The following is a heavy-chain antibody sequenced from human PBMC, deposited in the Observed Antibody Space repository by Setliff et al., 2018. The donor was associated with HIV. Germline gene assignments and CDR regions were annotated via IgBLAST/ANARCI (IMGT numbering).Heavy chain of an antibody. D-gene: IGHD3-16*02. J-gene: IGHJ4*02. CDR2: ISKDGSNK. Sequence: GGSLRLSCAASGFTFSSYGMHWVRQAPGKGLEWVAVISKDGSNKYYADSVKGRFTISRDNSKNTLYLQMNSLRAEDTAVYYCAKDPRRQYGYSYWGQGTPVTISS. CDR3: AKDPRRQYGYSY. V-gene: IGHV3-30*18. CDR1: GFTFSSYG.